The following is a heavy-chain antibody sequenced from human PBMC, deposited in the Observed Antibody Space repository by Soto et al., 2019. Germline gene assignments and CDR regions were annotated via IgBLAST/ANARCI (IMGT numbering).Heavy chain of an antibody. Sequence: EVQLVESGGGLVQPGGSLRLSCAASGFTFSNYWMYWVRQAPGKGLEWVSRINSDGSVSSHADSVRGRLTISRDNVKNTLYLHMDSLRGEDTAVYFCARGDGVGGTCYSLAGSFFYYMDVWGKGTTVTVFS. D-gene: IGHD2-15*01. CDR1: GFTFSNYW. CDR2: INSDGSVS. J-gene: IGHJ6*03. CDR3: ARGDGVGGTCYSLAGSFFYYMDV. V-gene: IGHV3-74*02.